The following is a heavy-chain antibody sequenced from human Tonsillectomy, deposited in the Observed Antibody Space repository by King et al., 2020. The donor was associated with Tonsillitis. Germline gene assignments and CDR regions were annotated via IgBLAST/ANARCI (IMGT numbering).Heavy chain of an antibody. Sequence: VQLVESGGGVVQPGGSLRLSCAASGFTFSSYGMHWVRQAPGKGLEWVAFIRDDGSNKYYADSVKGRFTISRDNSKNTLYLQMNSLRAEDTAVYYCAKATYIVVVPAAIPYWGQGTLVTVSS. D-gene: IGHD2-2*01. CDR1: GFTFSSYG. J-gene: IGHJ4*02. V-gene: IGHV3-30*02. CDR3: AKATYIVVVPAAIPY. CDR2: IRDDGSNK.